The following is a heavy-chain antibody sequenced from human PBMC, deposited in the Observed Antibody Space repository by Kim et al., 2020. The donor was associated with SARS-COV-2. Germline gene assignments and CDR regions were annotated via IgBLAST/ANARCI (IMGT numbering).Heavy chain of an antibody. V-gene: IGHV4-39*01. Sequence: SETLSLTCTVSGASISSSGYYWGWIRQPPGKGLEWIGSVYDTGSTYYNPSLKSRVTISVDTSKNQFSLKLSSVTAAETAVYYCARHFRGTFIRFLGLFQFDYWGQGTLVTVSS. J-gene: IGHJ4*02. D-gene: IGHD2-21*01. CDR1: GASISSSGYY. CDR3: ARHFRGTFIRFLGLFQFDY. CDR2: VYDTGST.